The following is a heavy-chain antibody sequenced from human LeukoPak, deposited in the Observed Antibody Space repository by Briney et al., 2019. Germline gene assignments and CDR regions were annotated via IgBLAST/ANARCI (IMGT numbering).Heavy chain of an antibody. CDR3: ARDRGYDSSGYDDY. CDR1: GGTFSSYA. V-gene: IGHV1-69*05. Sequence: SVKVSXKASGGTFSSYAISWMRQAPGQGLEWMGRIIPIFGTANYAQKFQGRVTITTDESTSTAYMELSSLRSEDTAVYYCARDRGYDSSGYDDYWGQGTLVTVSS. CDR2: IIPIFGTA. J-gene: IGHJ4*02. D-gene: IGHD3-22*01.